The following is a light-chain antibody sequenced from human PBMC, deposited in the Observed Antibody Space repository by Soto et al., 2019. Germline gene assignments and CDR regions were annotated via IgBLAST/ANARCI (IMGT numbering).Light chain of an antibody. V-gene: IGLV2-14*01. Sequence: QSVLTQPASVSGSPGQSITISCTGTNSDVGAYNYVSWYQQHPGKAPKLMIYDVSNRPSGVSNRFSGSKSGNTASLTISELRAEDEADYYCSSYTSSSTRVFGGGTQLTVL. CDR2: DVS. J-gene: IGLJ2*01. CDR1: NSDVGAYNY. CDR3: SSYTSSSTRV.